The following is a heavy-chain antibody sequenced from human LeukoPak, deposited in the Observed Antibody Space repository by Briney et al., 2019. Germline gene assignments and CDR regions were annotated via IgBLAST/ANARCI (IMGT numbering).Heavy chain of an antibody. CDR1: GGTFSSYA. Sequence: SVKVSCKASGGTFSSYAISWVRQAPGQGLEWMGGIIPIFGTANYAQKLQGRVTITADESTSTAYMELSSLRSEDTAVYYCASLNDYGDYLSDYWGQGTLVTVSS. D-gene: IGHD4-17*01. J-gene: IGHJ4*02. CDR3: ASLNDYGDYLSDY. CDR2: IIPIFGTA. V-gene: IGHV1-69*01.